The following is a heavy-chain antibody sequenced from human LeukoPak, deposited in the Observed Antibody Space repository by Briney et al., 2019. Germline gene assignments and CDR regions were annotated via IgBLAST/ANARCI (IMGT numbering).Heavy chain of an antibody. V-gene: IGHV4-34*01. Sequence: PSETLSLTCAVSGYSISSGYYWSWIRQPPGKGLEWIGEINHSGSTNYNPSLKSRVTISVDTSKNQFSLKLSSVTAADTAVYYCAAEVGATTPRNYWGQGTLVTVSS. CDR3: AAEVGATTPRNY. J-gene: IGHJ4*02. D-gene: IGHD1-26*01. CDR2: INHSGST. CDR1: GYSISSGYY.